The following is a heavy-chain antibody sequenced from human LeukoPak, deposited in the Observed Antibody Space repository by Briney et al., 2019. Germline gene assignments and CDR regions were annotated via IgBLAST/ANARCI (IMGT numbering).Heavy chain of an antibody. V-gene: IGHV1-69*06. J-gene: IGHJ4*02. Sequence: GASVKVSCKASGDTFSSYSISWVRQAPGQGLEWMGGIIPIFGTANYAQTFQGRVTITADKSTSTAYMELRSLRSDDTAVYYCAREIVGATRLIDYWGQGTLVTVSS. CDR1: GDTFSSYS. CDR3: AREIVGATRLIDY. CDR2: IIPIFGTA. D-gene: IGHD1-26*01.